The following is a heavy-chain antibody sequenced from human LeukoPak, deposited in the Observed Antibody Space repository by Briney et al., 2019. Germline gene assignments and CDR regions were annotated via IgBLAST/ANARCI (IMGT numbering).Heavy chain of an antibody. Sequence: SETLSLTCAVSGYSISSGYYWAWIRQPPGKGLEWIGSIYHSGSTYYNPSLKSRVTISVDTSKNQFSLKLSSVTAADTAVYCCARDGVNIVAVPAAEVNWFDPWGQGTLVTVSS. J-gene: IGHJ5*02. D-gene: IGHD2-2*01. CDR1: GYSISSGYY. CDR3: ARDGVNIVAVPAAEVNWFDP. V-gene: IGHV4-38-2*02. CDR2: IYHSGST.